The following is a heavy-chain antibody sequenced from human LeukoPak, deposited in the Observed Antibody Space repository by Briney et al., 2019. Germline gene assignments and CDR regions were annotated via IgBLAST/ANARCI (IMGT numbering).Heavy chain of an antibody. CDR1: GFTFSSYG. D-gene: IGHD2-15*01. CDR2: ISYDGSNK. CDR3: ARDGGSFGGGSWVSNWFDP. V-gene: IGHV3-30*03. J-gene: IGHJ5*02. Sequence: PGRSLRLSCAASGFTFSSYGMHWVRQAPGKGLEWVAVISYDGSNKYYADSVKGRFTISRDNSKNTLYLQMNSLRAEDTAVYYCARDGGSFGGGSWVSNWFDPWGQGTLVTVSS.